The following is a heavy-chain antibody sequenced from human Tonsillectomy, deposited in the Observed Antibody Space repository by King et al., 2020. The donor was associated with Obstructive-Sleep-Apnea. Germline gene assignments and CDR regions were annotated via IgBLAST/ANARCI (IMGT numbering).Heavy chain of an antibody. V-gene: IGHV1-3*01. D-gene: IGHD6-13*01. J-gene: IGHJ4*02. CDR1: GYTFTSYA. Sequence: QLVQSGAEVKKPGASVKVSCKASGYTFTSYAMHWVRQAPGQRLEWMGWINAGNDNTKYSQKFQGRVTITRDTSASTAYMELSSLRSEDTAVYYCARDQVGSSWYEDYYFDYWGQGTLVTVSS. CDR2: INAGNDNT. CDR3: ARDQVGSSWYEDYYFDY.